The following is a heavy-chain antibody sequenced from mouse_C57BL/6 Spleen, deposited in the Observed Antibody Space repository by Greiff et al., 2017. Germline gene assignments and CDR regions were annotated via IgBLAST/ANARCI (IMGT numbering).Heavy chain of an antibody. J-gene: IGHJ1*03. CDR2: IRSKSSNYAT. CDR1: GFTFNTYA. Sequence: EVNVVESGGGLVQPKGSLKLSCAASGFTFNTYAMHWVRQAPGKGLEWVARIRSKSSNYATYYDDSVKDRFTISRDDSQSFLYLQMNNLKTQDTAMYACVKGGDYYDYGDWYFDVWGTGTTVTVSS. CDR3: VKGGDYYDYGDWYFDV. V-gene: IGHV10-3*01. D-gene: IGHD2-4*01.